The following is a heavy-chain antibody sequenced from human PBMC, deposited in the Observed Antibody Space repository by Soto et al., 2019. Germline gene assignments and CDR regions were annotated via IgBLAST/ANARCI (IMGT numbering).Heavy chain of an antibody. V-gene: IGHV3-43*01. CDR1: GFTFDDYT. CDR2: IGWDGGST. D-gene: IGHD6-13*01. Sequence: GGSLRLSCAASGFTFDDYTMHWVRQAPGKGLEWVSLIGWDGGSTYYADSVKGRFTISRDNSKNSLYLQMNSLRTEDTALYYCAKDLAAAGPHPNYYYYGMDVWGQGTTVTVSS. J-gene: IGHJ6*02. CDR3: AKDLAAAGPHPNYYYYGMDV.